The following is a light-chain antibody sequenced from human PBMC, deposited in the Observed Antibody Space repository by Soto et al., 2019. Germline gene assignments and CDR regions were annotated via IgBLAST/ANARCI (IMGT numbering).Light chain of an antibody. CDR3: QQYNSYPWT. J-gene: IGKJ1*01. CDR1: QSISSW. V-gene: IGKV1-5*03. CDR2: KAS. Sequence: DIPMTQSPSTLSSSVGDKITITCPASQSISSWLAWYQQKPGKAPKLLIYKASSLESGVPSRFSGSGSGTEFTLTISSLQPDDFATYYCQQYNSYPWTFGQGTKV.